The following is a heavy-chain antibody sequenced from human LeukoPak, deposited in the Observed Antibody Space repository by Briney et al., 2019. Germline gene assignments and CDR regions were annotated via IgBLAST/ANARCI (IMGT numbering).Heavy chain of an antibody. V-gene: IGHV3-7*01. CDR1: GFTFSSYW. CDR3: ARVLLVNRFDP. D-gene: IGHD3-3*01. J-gene: IGHJ5*02. Sequence: GGSLRPSCAASGFTFSSYWMSWVRQAPGKGLEWVANIKQDGSEKYYVDSVKGRFTISRDNAKNSLYLQMNSLRAEDTAVYYCARVLLVNRFDPWGQGTLVTVSS. CDR2: IKQDGSEK.